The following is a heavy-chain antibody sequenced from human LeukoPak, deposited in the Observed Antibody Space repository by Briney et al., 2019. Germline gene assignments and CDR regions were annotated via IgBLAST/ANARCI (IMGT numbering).Heavy chain of an antibody. CDR2: IIPIFGTA. CDR3: ARAEIWGITGTPRWDY. CDR1: GGTFSSYA. J-gene: IGHJ4*02. V-gene: IGHV1-69*13. D-gene: IGHD1-20*01. Sequence: GASVKVSCKASGGTFSSYAISWVRQAPGQGLEWMGGIIPIFGTANYAQKFQGRVTITADESTSTAYMELSSLRSGDTAVYYCARAEIWGITGTPRWDYWGQGTLVTVSS.